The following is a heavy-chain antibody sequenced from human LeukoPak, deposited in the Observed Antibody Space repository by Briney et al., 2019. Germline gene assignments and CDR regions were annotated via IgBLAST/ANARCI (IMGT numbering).Heavy chain of an antibody. CDR2: IYYSGST. CDR3: ARGPTMDFDY. V-gene: IGHV4-59*01. CDR1: GDSISSYY. J-gene: IGHJ4*02. Sequence: SEALSLTCTDPGDSISSYYWSWIRQPPGKGLEWIGHIYYSGSTNYNPSLKSRVTISVDTSKNQFSLKLSSVTAADTAVYYCARGPTMDFDYWGQGTLVTVSS. D-gene: IGHD3-10*01.